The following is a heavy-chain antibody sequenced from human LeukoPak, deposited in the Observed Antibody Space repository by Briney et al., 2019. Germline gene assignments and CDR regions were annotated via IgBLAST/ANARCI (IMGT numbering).Heavy chain of an antibody. CDR2: IIPILGIA. CDR1: GGTFSSHT. CDR3: ARVGDYYDSSGYYSDY. V-gene: IGHV1-69*02. D-gene: IGHD3-22*01. Sequence: SVKVSCKASGGTFSSHTISWVRQAPGQGLEWMGRIIPILGIANYAQKFQGRVTITADKSTSTAYMELSSLRSEDTAVYYCARVGDYYDSSGYYSDYWGQGTLVTVSS. J-gene: IGHJ4*02.